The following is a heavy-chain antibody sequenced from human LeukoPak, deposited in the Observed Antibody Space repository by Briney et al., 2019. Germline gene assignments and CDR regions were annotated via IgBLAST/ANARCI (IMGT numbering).Heavy chain of an antibody. CDR2: IIAGNGDT. CDR3: ARARVPVPAQLNWFDP. D-gene: IGHD2-2*01. CDR1: GYTFTPYA. V-gene: IGHV1-3*01. Sequence: ASVKVSCKASGYTFTPYAIHWMRQAPGQRLEWMGWIIAGNGDTKYSQNFQGRLTFTRDTSACTAYMELSSLRSEDTAVYYCARARVPVPAQLNWFDPWGQGTLVTVSS. J-gene: IGHJ5*02.